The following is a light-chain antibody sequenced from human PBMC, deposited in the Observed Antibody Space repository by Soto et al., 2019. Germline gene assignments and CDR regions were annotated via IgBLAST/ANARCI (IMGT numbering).Light chain of an antibody. CDR1: QTVRNNY. V-gene: IGKV3-20*01. Sequence: EIVMTQSPGTLSLSPGERATLSCRASQTVRNNYLAWYQQKPGQAPRLLIYGISSRATGISDRFSGSGSGTEFTLTINSLQPEDFAIYYCQQYSKWPITFGQGTRLEI. CDR2: GIS. CDR3: QQYSKWPIT. J-gene: IGKJ5*01.